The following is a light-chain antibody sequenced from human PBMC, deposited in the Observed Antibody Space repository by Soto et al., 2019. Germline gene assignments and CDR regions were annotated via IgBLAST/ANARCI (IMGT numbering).Light chain of an antibody. CDR3: QHTYITPPWT. CDR1: QSIRRF. V-gene: IGKV1-39*01. Sequence: DIQMNQSPSSLSASVGDRVTITCRASQSIRRFLNWYQQKSGKPPQVLIYDASILQSGVPSRFSDSGSGTEFPLTISSLQPEYFATYYCQHTYITPPWTCGQGSKVEIK. J-gene: IGKJ1*01. CDR2: DAS.